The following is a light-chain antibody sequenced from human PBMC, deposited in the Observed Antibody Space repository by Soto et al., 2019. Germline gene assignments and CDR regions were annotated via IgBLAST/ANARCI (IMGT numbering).Light chain of an antibody. J-gene: IGKJ5*01. CDR3: QQNNSYPT. Sequence: DIQMTQSPSTLSASVGDRVTITCRASQSISSWLAWYQQKPGKAPKLLIYKASSLESGVPSRFSGSGSGTEVTLTISSLQPDDFATYYCQQNNSYPTFGQGTRLEIK. CDR2: KAS. CDR1: QSISSW. V-gene: IGKV1-5*03.